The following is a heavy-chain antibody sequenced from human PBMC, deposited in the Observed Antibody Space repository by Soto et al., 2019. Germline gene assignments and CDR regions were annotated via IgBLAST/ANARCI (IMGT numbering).Heavy chain of an antibody. D-gene: IGHD3-3*01. CDR2: INPNSGGT. J-gene: IGHJ6*02. CDR3: ARVGRTAYYYSGMDV. CDR1: GYTITGCY. Sequence: GTSVKLSSEAPGYTITGCYMHWVRQAKEQGLEWMGWINPNSGGTNYAQKFQGWVTMTRDTSISTAYMELSRLRSDDTAVYYCARVGRTAYYYSGMDVWGQGTTVTVTS. V-gene: IGHV1-2*04.